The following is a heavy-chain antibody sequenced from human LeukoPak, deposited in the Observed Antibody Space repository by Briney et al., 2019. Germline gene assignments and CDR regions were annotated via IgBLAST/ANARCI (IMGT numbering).Heavy chain of an antibody. J-gene: IGHJ4*02. CDR1: GGSIGSSSYY. V-gene: IGHV4-39*01. D-gene: IGHD3-22*01. Sequence: PSETLSLTCTVSGGSIGSSSYYWGWIRQPPGKGLEWIGSIYYSGSTYYNPSLKSRVTISVDTSKNQFSLKLSSVTAADTAVYYCASSYYYDSSGYFRWGQGTLVTVSS. CDR3: ASSYYYDSSGYFR. CDR2: IYYSGST.